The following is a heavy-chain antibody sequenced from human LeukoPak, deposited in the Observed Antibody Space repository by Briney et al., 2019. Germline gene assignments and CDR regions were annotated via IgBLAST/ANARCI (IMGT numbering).Heavy chain of an antibody. CDR3: ARGGLWVGELLPPYYYYYMDV. Sequence: GSVKVSCKASGYIFTDYYIHWMRQAPGQGLEWMGWINPMNGDTHYAQKFQGRVTMTRDTSISTAYMELSRLGSEDTAVYYCARGGLWVGELLPPYYYYYMDVWGKGTTVTVSS. V-gene: IGHV1-2*02. J-gene: IGHJ6*03. CDR2: INPMNGDT. D-gene: IGHD3-10*01. CDR1: GYIFTDYY.